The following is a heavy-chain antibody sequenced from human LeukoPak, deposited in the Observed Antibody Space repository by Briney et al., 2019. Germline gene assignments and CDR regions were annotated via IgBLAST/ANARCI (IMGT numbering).Heavy chain of an antibody. D-gene: IGHD1-26*01. CDR1: GGSFSGYF. Sequence: PSETLSLTCAVYGGSFSGYFWHWIRQTPGKGLEWIGQINHSGGTNYNPSFKSRVTMSVDTSKNQFSLRLNSATAADTAVYYCARGSNTGSLWGQGTMVTVSS. J-gene: IGHJ3*01. V-gene: IGHV4-34*01. CDR2: INHSGGT. CDR3: ARGSNTGSL.